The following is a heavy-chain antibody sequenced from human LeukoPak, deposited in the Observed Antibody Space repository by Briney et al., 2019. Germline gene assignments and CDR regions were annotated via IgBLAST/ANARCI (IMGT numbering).Heavy chain of an antibody. CDR3: ASMNSGSYNRWDNWFDP. Sequence: GGSLRLSCAASGFTFSSYWMHWVRHAPGKGLVWVSRINSDGSSTSYADSVKGRFTISRDNAKNTLYLQMNSLRAEDTAVYYCASMNSGSYNRWDNWFDPWGQGTLVTVSS. V-gene: IGHV3-74*01. D-gene: IGHD1-26*01. CDR1: GFTFSSYW. CDR2: INSDGSST. J-gene: IGHJ5*02.